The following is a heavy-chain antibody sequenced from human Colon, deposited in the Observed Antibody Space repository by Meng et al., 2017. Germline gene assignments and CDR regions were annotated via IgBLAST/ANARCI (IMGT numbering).Heavy chain of an antibody. J-gene: IGHJ5*02. Sequence: PLQPWRARLSQPSVTPSPPRAVYVGSFIGYCWSVTRQPPGQGLEWIGEINPSGSTNYNPSLNRRVTISVHTSKHQSSLKLSSVTAADTAVYYCARERLSSGWYGGRWFDPCGQGNLVTVSS. CDR2: INPSGST. V-gene: IGHV4-34*01. CDR3: ARERLSSGWYGGRWFDP. CDR1: VGSFIGYC. D-gene: IGHD6-19*01.